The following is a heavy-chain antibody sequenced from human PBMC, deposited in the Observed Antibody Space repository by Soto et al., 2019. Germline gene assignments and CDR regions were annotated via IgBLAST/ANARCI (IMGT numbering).Heavy chain of an antibody. V-gene: IGHV1-18*01. Sequence: GASVKVSCKASGYTFTSYGISWVRQAPGQGLEWMGWISAYNGNTNYAQKLQGRVTMTTDTSTSTAYMELRSLRSDDTAVYYCARDRGYGDEYYFGYWGQGTLVTVSS. J-gene: IGHJ4*02. CDR3: ARDRGYGDEYYFGY. CDR1: GYTFTSYG. D-gene: IGHD4-17*01. CDR2: ISAYNGNT.